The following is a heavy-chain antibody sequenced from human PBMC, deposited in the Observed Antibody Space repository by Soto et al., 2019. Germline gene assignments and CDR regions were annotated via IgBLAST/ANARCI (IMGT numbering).Heavy chain of an antibody. Sequence: ASVKVSCKASGYTFTSYDINWVRQATGQGLEWMGWMNPNSGNTGYAQKFQGRVTMTRNTSISTAYMELSSLRSEDTAVYYCARSYGDYPYYYYYYMDVWGKGTTVTVSS. D-gene: IGHD4-17*01. CDR2: MNPNSGNT. V-gene: IGHV1-8*01. CDR1: GYTFTSYD. J-gene: IGHJ6*03. CDR3: ARSYGDYPYYYYYYMDV.